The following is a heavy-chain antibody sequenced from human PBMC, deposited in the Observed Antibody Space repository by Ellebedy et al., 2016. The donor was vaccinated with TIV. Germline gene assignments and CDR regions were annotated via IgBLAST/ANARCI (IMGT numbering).Heavy chain of an antibody. V-gene: IGHV3-23*01. J-gene: IGHJ4*02. CDR1: GFTFTTYA. Sequence: GESLKISCAASGFTFTTYAMHWVRQAPGKGLEWVSGIGTGGNTFYADSVKGRFTISRDNFKNTLYLQMNSLSAEDTATYYCAMRLRYSVNRWYHFDSWGQGTLVTVSS. CDR2: IGTGGNT. CDR3: AMRLRYSVNRWYHFDS. D-gene: IGHD6-13*01.